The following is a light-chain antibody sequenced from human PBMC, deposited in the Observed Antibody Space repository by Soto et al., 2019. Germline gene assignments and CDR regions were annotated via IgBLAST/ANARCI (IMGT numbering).Light chain of an antibody. J-gene: IGLJ3*02. CDR2: GVT. Sequence: QSALTLPASVSGSPGQSITISCIGTSSDIGGQNFDSWHQQRPGKAPKFIIYGVTNRPSGVSNRFSGSKSGNTASLTISGLQADDDADYYCSSYSSSYTWVFGAGTQLTVL. CDR3: SSYSSSYTWV. CDR1: SSDIGGQNF. V-gene: IGLV2-14*01.